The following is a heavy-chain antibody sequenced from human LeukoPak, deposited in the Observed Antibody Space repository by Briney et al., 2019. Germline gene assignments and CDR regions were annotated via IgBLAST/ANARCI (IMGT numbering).Heavy chain of an antibody. CDR2: IYYSGST. CDR3: ARTTEGGYSYGYFYYYYMDV. V-gene: IGHV4-61*01. J-gene: IGHJ6*03. D-gene: IGHD5-18*01. CDR1: GGSISSSYY. Sequence: SETLSLTCAVSGGSISSSYYWSWIRQPPGKGLEWIGYIYYSGSTNYKSSLKGRVTISVDTSKNQFSLKLSSVTAADTAVYYCARTTEGGYSYGYFYYYYMDVWGKGTTVTISS.